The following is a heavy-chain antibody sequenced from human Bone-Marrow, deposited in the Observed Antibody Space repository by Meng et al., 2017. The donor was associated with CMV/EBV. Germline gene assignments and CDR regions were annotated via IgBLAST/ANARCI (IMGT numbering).Heavy chain of an antibody. CDR2: MNWNGGRI. CDR1: GFTFDDYG. Sequence: GGSLRLSCAASGFTFDDYGMSWVRQAPGKGLEWVSGMNWNGGRIGYADSVKGRFTISRDNAKDSLYLQMNSLRADDTALYHCARKVAINWFDPWGQGTLVTVSS. V-gene: IGHV3-20*01. J-gene: IGHJ5*02. CDR3: ARKVAINWFDP. D-gene: IGHD2-21*01.